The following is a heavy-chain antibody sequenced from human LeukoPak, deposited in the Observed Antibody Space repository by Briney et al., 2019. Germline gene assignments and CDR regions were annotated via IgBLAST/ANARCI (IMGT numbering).Heavy chain of an antibody. D-gene: IGHD1-26*01. CDR1: GFSFGGHY. CDR2: IKQDGSEA. V-gene: IGHV3-7*01. Sequence: PGGSLRLSCAASGFSFGGHYMSWVRQAPGKGLEWVAIIKQDGSEAYYVDSVKGRFTVSGDNAKNSLYLQMNSLRAEDTAVYYCARDTSSIVGPRFDYWGQGTLVTVSS. J-gene: IGHJ4*02. CDR3: ARDTSSIVGPRFDY.